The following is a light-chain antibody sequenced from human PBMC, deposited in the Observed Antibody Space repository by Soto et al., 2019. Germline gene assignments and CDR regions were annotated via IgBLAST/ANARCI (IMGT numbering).Light chain of an antibody. CDR1: SSNIGNNY. CDR3: GTWDSSLSTALYV. J-gene: IGLJ1*01. V-gene: IGLV1-51*02. CDR2: ENN. Sequence: QSVLTQPPSVSAAPGQKVTISCSGSSSNIGNNYVSWYQQLPGTAPELLIYENNKRPSGIPDRFSGSKSGTSATLGITGLQTGDEADYYCGTWDSSLSTALYVFGTGTKSPS.